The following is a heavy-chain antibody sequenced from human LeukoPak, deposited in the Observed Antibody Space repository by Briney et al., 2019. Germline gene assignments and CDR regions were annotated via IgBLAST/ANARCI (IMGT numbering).Heavy chain of an antibody. D-gene: IGHD6-13*01. CDR3: AKGSGSSWYPEYFDL. J-gene: IGHJ2*01. CDR1: GFTFSSYA. V-gene: IGHV3-23*01. CDR2: ISGSGGST. Sequence: PGGSLRLSCAASGFTFSSYAMSWVRQAPGKGLEWVSAISGSGGSTYYADSVKGRFTISRDNSKNTLYLQMNSLRAEDTAVYYCAKGSGSSWYPEYFDLWGRGTLVTVSS.